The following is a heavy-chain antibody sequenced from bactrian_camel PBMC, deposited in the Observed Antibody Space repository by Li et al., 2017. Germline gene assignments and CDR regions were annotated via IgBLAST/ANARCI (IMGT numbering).Heavy chain of an antibody. CDR1: GYTVSTVS. V-gene: IGHV3S1*01. Sequence: HVQLVESGGGSVQAGGSLRLSCVASGYTVSTVSMGWFRQAPGKEREGVAAIYTNGGATSYADSVKGRFTISQDNAKNTVYLQMNSLKPEDTAMYYCARRSFGYAFVPLAQAAYDYWGQGTQVTVS. CDR3: ARRSFGYAFVPLAQAAYDY. CDR2: IYTNGGAT. J-gene: IGHJ4*01. D-gene: IGHD1*01.